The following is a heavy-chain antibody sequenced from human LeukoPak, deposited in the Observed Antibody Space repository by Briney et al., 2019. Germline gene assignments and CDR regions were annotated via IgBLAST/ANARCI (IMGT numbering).Heavy chain of an antibody. J-gene: IGHJ4*02. D-gene: IGHD3-22*01. CDR1: GFTFSSYW. V-gene: IGHV3-7*01. CDR2: IKQDGSEK. Sequence: GGSLRLSCAASGFTFSSYWMSWVRQAPGKGLEWVANIKQDGSEKYYVDSVKGRFTISRDNAKNSLYLQMNSLRVEDTAVYYCARAWGSSGAHFDYWGKGTLVTVSS. CDR3: ARAWGSSGAHFDY.